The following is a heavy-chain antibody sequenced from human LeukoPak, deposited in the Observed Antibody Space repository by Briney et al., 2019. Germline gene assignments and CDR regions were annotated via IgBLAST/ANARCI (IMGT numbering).Heavy chain of an antibody. CDR1: GGSFSGYY. V-gene: IGHV4-34*01. J-gene: IGHJ5*02. D-gene: IGHD4-17*01. CDR2: INHSGST. Sequence: SETLSLTCAVYGGSFSGYYWSWIRQPPGKGLEWIGEINHSGSTNYNPSLKSRVTISVDTSKNQFSLKLSSVTAADTAVYYCARGMTTVTTKGAPKGRFDPWGQGTLVTVSS. CDR3: ARGMTTVTTKGAPKGRFDP.